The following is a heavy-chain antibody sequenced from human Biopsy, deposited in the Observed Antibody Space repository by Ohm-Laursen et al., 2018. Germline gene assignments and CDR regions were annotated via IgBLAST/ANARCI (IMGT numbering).Heavy chain of an antibody. Sequence: GASVKASCKAAGYNFGNYYINWVRKVPGQGLEWLGVVNPVAEATMYAQKFQDRITLTRDASTNTVYMDLTSLTSEDTAVYYCARESPLRLGVCGDIRCFKEVFGMDVWGQGTTVIVSS. V-gene: IGHV1-46*01. CDR2: VNPVAEAT. D-gene: IGHD3-9*01. CDR3: ARESPLRLGVCGDIRCFKEVFGMDV. J-gene: IGHJ6*02. CDR1: GYNFGNYY.